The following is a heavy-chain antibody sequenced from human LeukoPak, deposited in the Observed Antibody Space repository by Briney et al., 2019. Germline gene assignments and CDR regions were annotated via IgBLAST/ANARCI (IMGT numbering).Heavy chain of an antibody. Sequence: GGSLRLSCAASGFTFSDCAMNWFRQAPGEGLAWVSSIRSGGTKTYYADSVQGRFSISRDDSRNTLYLQMNSLRAEDTAVYYCAKRVGSNSGPFDYWDQGILVTVSS. D-gene: IGHD4/OR15-4a*01. V-gene: IGHV3-23*01. J-gene: IGHJ4*02. CDR1: GFTFSDCA. CDR2: IRSGGTKT. CDR3: AKRVGSNSGPFDY.